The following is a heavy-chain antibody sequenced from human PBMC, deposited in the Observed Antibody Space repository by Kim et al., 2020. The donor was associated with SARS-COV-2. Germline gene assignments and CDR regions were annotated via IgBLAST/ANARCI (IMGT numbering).Heavy chain of an antibody. J-gene: IGHJ4*02. Sequence: NYTPSLKSRVTITEDTSKNQVSLKLSSVTAADTAVNYCASLLSGSSVNDSWGQGTLVTVSS. D-gene: IGHD1-26*01. V-gene: IGHV4-4*08. CDR3: ASLLSGSSVNDS.